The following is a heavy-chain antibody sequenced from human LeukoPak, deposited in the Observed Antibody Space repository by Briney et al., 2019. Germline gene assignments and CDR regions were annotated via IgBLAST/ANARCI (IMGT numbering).Heavy chain of an antibody. CDR3: VKDLWGDYVDY. CDR2: ISSNGGST. Sequence: GGSLRLSCSASGFTFSSYAMHWVRQAPGKGLEYVSAISSNGGSTYYADSVKGRFTIPRDNSKNTLYLQMSSLRAEDTAVYYCVKDLWGDYVDYWCQGTLVTVSS. CDR1: GFTFSSYA. J-gene: IGHJ4*02. D-gene: IGHD7-27*01. V-gene: IGHV3-64D*06.